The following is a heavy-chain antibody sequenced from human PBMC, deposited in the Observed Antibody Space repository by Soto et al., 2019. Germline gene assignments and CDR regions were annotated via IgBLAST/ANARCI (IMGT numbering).Heavy chain of an antibody. Sequence: SLRLSCAASGFTFGTTDMSWVRQAPGEGLEWVSTIDGSGGITYYADSVKGRFTISRDNSRNTVYLQMNSLRGDDTALYYCVKNSGWFNTWGQGALVTVSS. D-gene: IGHD3-10*01. J-gene: IGHJ5*02. CDR3: VKNSGWFNT. CDR2: IDGSGGIT. V-gene: IGHV3-23*01. CDR1: GFTFGTTD.